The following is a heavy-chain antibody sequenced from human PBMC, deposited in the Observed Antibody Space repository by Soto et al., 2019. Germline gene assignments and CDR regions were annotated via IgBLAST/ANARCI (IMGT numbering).Heavy chain of an antibody. V-gene: IGHV1-69*01. J-gene: IGHJ4*02. CDR1: GGTFSSYS. Sequence: QVQLLQSGAEVKKPGSSVKVSCKASGGTFSSYSITWVRQAPGQGLEWMGEIIPIFGTANYAQKFQGRVTITADESTSTAYMELSSLRSADTAVYYCARDGGRHSGGIDYWGQGTLVTVSS. CDR2: IIPIFGTA. CDR3: ARDGGRHSGGIDY. D-gene: IGHD1-26*01.